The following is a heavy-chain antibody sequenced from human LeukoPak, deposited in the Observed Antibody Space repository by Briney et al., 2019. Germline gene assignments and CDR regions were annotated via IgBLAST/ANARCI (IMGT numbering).Heavy chain of an antibody. V-gene: IGHV3-21*01. CDR3: ARDSATYYYDSSGPFDY. CDR2: ISGSSSYI. D-gene: IGHD3-22*01. J-gene: IGHJ4*02. CDR1: GFTFSSYN. Sequence: GGSLTLSCAASGFTFSSYNMNWVRQAPGKGLEWVSSISGSSSYIYYADSVKGRFTISRDNAKNSLYLQMNSLRAEDTAVYYCARDSATYYYDSSGPFDYWGQGTLVTVSS.